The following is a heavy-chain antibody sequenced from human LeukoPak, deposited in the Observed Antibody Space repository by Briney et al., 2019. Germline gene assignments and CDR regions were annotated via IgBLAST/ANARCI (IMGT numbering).Heavy chain of an antibody. CDR3: ARVYYYDSSGYFGY. CDR1: GGSFRGYY. J-gene: IGHJ4*02. CDR2: IDHTGST. V-gene: IGHV4-34*01. Sequence: SETLSLTCAVYGGSFRGYYWSWIRQPPGKGLEWIGEIDHTGSTNYNPSLKSRVTISVDTSKNQFSLKLSSVTAADTAVYYCARVYYYDSSGYFGYWGQGTLVTVSS. D-gene: IGHD3-22*01.